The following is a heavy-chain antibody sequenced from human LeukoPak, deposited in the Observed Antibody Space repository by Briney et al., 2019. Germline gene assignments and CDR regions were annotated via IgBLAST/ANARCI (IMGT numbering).Heavy chain of an antibody. D-gene: IGHD3-10*01. Sequence: GGSLRLSCAASGFTFSSYWMSWVRQAPGKGLEWVANIKQDGSEKYYVDSVKGRFTISRDNAKNSLYLQMNSLRAEDTAVYYCARAQLYYVSGSNYTDSYYSSGRNVWGQGPTVTVSS. CDR2: IKQDGSEK. J-gene: IGHJ6*02. V-gene: IGHV3-7*01. CDR1: GFTFSSYW. CDR3: ARAQLYYVSGSNYTDSYYSSGRNV.